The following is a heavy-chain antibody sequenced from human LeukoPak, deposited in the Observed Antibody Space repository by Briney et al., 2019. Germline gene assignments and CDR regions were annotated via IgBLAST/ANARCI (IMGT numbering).Heavy chain of an antibody. CDR3: AMIRDGYPDY. CDR2: IIPIFGTA. V-gene: IGHV1-69*13. D-gene: IGHD5-24*01. CDR1: GGTFSSYA. Sequence: GASVNVSCKASGGTFSSYAISWVRQAPGQGLEWMGGIIPIFGTANYAQKFQGRVTITADESTSTAYMELSSLRSEDTAVYYCAMIRDGYPDYWGQGTLVTVSS. J-gene: IGHJ4*02.